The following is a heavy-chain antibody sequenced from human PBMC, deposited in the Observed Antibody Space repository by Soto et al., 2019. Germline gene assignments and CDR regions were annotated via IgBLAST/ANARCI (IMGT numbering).Heavy chain of an antibody. Sequence: SATLSLTCTVSGGSISSYYWSWIRQPPGKGLEWIGYIYYSGSTNYNPSLKSRVTISVDTSKNQFSLKLSSVTAADTAVYYCAREYSSSRPVSWFDPWGQGTLVTVSS. CDR2: IYYSGST. CDR3: AREYSSSRPVSWFDP. CDR1: GGSISSYY. V-gene: IGHV4-59*12. J-gene: IGHJ5*02. D-gene: IGHD6-6*01.